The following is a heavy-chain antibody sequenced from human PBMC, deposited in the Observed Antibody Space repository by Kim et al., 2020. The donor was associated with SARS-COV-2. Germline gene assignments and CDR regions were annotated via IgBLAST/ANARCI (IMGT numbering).Heavy chain of an antibody. CDR1: GGSFSGYY. Sequence: SETLSLTCAVYGGSFSGYYWSWIRQPPGKGLEWIGEINHSGSTNYNPSLKSRVTISVDTSKNQFSLKLSSVTAADTAVYYCARGKMRWAAAGTLGSWFDPWGQGTLVTVSS. CDR3: ARGKMRWAAAGTLGSWFDP. J-gene: IGHJ5*02. CDR2: INHSGST. D-gene: IGHD6-13*01. V-gene: IGHV4-34*01.